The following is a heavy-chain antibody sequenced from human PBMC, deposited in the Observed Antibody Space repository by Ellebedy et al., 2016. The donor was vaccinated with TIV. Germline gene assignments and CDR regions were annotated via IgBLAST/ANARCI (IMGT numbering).Heavy chain of an antibody. J-gene: IGHJ4*02. V-gene: IGHV4-59*01. CDR1: GGSISSYY. CDR3: AKGPYSSSWYAGYYFDY. Sequence: MPGGSLRLSCTVSGGSISSYYWSWIRQPPGKGLEWIGYIYYSGSTNYNPSLKSRVTISVHTSKNQFSLKLSSVTAADTAVYYCAKGPYSSSWYAGYYFDYWGQGTLVTVSS. D-gene: IGHD6-13*01. CDR2: IYYSGST.